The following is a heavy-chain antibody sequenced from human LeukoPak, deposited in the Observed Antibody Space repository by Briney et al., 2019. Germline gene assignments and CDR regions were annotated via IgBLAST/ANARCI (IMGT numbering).Heavy chain of an antibody. V-gene: IGHV3-7*05. CDR3: AYRNNFEY. Sequence: GGSLRLSCAASGFSFSGHWMNWVRQPPGKGLEWVANIKADGSEKYYVDSVKGRFTISRDDAKRTVDLQMDNLRTEDTAIYYCAYRNNFEYWGQGALVTVSS. D-gene: IGHD1-26*01. CDR2: IKADGSEK. J-gene: IGHJ4*02. CDR1: GFSFSGHW.